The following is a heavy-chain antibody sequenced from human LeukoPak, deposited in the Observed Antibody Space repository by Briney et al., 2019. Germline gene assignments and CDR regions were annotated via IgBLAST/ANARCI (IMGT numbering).Heavy chain of an antibody. CDR2: INHSGST. J-gene: IGHJ3*02. CDR1: GGSFSGYY. CDR3: TSDDSLMAFDI. Sequence: SETLSLTCAVYGGSFSGYYWSWIRQPPGKGLEWIGEINHSGSTNYNPSLKSRVTISVDTSKNQFSLKLSSVTAADTAVYYCTSDDSLMAFDIWGQGTMVTVSS. D-gene: IGHD3-3*01. V-gene: IGHV4-34*01.